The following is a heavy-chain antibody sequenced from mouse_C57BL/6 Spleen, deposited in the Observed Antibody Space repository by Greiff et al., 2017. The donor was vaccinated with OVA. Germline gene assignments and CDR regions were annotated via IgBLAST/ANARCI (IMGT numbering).Heavy chain of an antibody. D-gene: IGHD1-1*01. Sequence: VQLQQSGPELVKPGASVKISCKASGYTFTDYYMNWVKQSHGKSLEWIGDINPNNGGTSYNQKFKGKATLTVDKSSSTAYMELRSLTSEDSAVYYCARSDYGSRAMDYWGQGTSVTVSS. CDR2: INPNNGGT. CDR3: ARSDYGSRAMDY. J-gene: IGHJ4*01. V-gene: IGHV1-26*01. CDR1: GYTFTDYY.